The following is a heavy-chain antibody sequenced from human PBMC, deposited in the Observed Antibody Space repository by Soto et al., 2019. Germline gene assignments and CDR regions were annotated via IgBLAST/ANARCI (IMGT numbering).Heavy chain of an antibody. CDR1: GGSISSSSYY. D-gene: IGHD2-2*01. Sequence: QLQLQESGPGLVKPSETLSLTCTVSGGSISSSSYYWGWIRQPPGKGLEWIGSIYYSGSTYYNPSLKSRVTISVDTSKNQFSLKLSSVTAADTAVYYCARTYCSSTSCYAELFDYWGQGTLVTVSS. CDR3: ARTYCSSTSCYAELFDY. V-gene: IGHV4-39*01. J-gene: IGHJ4*02. CDR2: IYYSGST.